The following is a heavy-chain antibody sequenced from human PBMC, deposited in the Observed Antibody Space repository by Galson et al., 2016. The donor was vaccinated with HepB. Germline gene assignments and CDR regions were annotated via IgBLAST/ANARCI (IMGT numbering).Heavy chain of an antibody. CDR3: TRGAYYESSGYYAPAY. V-gene: IGHV1-18*01. Sequence: SVKVSCKASGYTFTDYDISWVRQAPGQGLEWMGWISGHNGNTKYAQKFQGRVIMTTYTSTNTAYMELGSLRSDDTAVYYCTRGAYYESSGYYAPAYWGQGTLVTVSS. D-gene: IGHD3-22*01. CDR2: ISGHNGNT. J-gene: IGHJ4*02. CDR1: GYTFTDYD.